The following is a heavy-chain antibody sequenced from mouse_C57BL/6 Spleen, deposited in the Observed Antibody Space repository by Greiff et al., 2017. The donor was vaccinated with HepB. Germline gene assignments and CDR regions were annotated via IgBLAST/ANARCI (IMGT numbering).Heavy chain of an antibody. D-gene: IGHD1-1*01. Sequence: QVQLKQPGAELVKPGASVKMSCKASGYTFTSYWITWVKQRPGQGLEWIGDIYPGSGSTNYNEKFKSKATLTVDTSSSTAYMQLSSLTSEDSAVYYCALYGSSLGEFACWGQGTLVTVSA. CDR2: IYPGSGST. CDR1: GYTFTSYW. V-gene: IGHV1-55*01. CDR3: ALYGSSLGEFAC. J-gene: IGHJ3*01.